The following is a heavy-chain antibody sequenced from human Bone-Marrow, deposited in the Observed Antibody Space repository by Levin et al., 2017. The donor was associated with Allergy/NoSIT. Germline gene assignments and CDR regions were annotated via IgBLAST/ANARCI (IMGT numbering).Heavy chain of an antibody. D-gene: IGHD3-10*01. CDR3: ARGNTAFTWFGDLSPTFYFDS. V-gene: IGHV3-7*04. J-gene: IGHJ4*02. CDR2: IDNDGRET. Sequence: GGSLRLSCAASRFTFANFWMTWVRLAPGKGLEWVATIDNDGRETFYVDSVRGRFTISRDNAKNSLSLQMNSLSVEDTAVYYCARGNTAFTWFGDLSPTFYFDSWGQGTPVTVSS. CDR1: RFTFANFW.